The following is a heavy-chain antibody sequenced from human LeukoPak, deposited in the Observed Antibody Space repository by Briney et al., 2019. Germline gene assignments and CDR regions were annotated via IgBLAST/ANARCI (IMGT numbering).Heavy chain of an antibody. Sequence: ASVKVSCKASGYTFTSYDINWVRQATGQGLEWMGWMNPNSGNTGYAQKFQGRVTMTRDTSISTAYMELSRLRSDDTAVYYCARMEAWYFDYWGQGTLVTVSS. CDR3: ARMEAWYFDY. CDR1: GYTFTSYD. J-gene: IGHJ4*02. V-gene: IGHV1-8*01. CDR2: MNPNSGNT. D-gene: IGHD3-3*01.